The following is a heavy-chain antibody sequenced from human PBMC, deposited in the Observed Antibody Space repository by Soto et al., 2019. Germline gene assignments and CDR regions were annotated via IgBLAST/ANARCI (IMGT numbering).Heavy chain of an antibody. D-gene: IGHD3-3*02. V-gene: IGHV3-30*18. CDR2: ISYDGSNK. CDR1: GFTFSRHG. Sequence: QVQLVESGGGVVQPGRSLRLSCAASGFTFSRHGMHWVRQAPGKGLEWVALISYDGSNKYYADSVKGRFTISRDNSKNTLFLQMNSLGAEDTAVYYCAKETGIQFDYWGQGTLVTVSS. J-gene: IGHJ4*02. CDR3: AKETGIQFDY.